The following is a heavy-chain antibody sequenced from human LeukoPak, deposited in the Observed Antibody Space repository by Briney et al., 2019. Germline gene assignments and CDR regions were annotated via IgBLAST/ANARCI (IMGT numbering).Heavy chain of an antibody. CDR2: INHSGST. CDR1: GGSISSYY. V-gene: IGHV4-34*01. D-gene: IGHD3-10*01. CDR3: ARMTGVLNY. J-gene: IGHJ4*02. Sequence: SETLSLTCTVSGGSISSYYWSWIRQPPGKGLEWIGEINHSGSTNYNPSLKSRVTISVDTSKNQFSLKLSSVTAADTAVYYCARMTGVLNYWGQGTLVTVSS.